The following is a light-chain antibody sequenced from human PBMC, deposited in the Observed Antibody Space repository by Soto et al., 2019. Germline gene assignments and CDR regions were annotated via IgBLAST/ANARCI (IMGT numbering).Light chain of an antibody. V-gene: IGKV1-5*03. CDR2: KAS. J-gene: IGKJ4*01. CDR1: QSISSW. CDR3: QQHANYPIT. Sequence: DIQMTQSASTLSASLGDRVTITCGASQSISSWLAWYQQKKGKAPKLLIYKASTLKSGVPSRFSGSAYGTEFNLTISSLQTDDFATYYCQQHANYPITFGGGTKVDIK.